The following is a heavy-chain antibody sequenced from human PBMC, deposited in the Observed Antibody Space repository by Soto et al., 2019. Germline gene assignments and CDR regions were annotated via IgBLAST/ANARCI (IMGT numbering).Heavy chain of an antibody. D-gene: IGHD1-26*01. CDR3: ARAPFGGSFYPFDY. J-gene: IGHJ4*02. Sequence: ASVKVSCKASGYTFTNYYIHWVRQAPGQRLEWMGIINPSSGGTKYAQNFQVRVTMTRDTSSNSSYMELSSLTSDDTAVYFCARAPFGGSFYPFDYWGPGTLVTVSS. V-gene: IGHV1-46*01. CDR1: GYTFTNYY. CDR2: INPSSGGT.